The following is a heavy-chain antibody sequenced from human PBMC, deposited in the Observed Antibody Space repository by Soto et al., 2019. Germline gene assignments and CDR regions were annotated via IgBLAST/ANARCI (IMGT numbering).Heavy chain of an antibody. V-gene: IGHV1-2*04. CDR2: INPNSGGT. J-gene: IGHJ3*02. Sequence: ASVKVSCKASGYTFTGYYMHWVRQAPGQGLEWMGWINPNSGGTNYAQKFQGWVTMTRDTSISTAYMELSRLRSDDTAVYYCAREWPFNYYDSSGYSVSAFDIWGQGTMVTVSS. CDR3: AREWPFNYYDSSGYSVSAFDI. D-gene: IGHD3-22*01. CDR1: GYTFTGYY.